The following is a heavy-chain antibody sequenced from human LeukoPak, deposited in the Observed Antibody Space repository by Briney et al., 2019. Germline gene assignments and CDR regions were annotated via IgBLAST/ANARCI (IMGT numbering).Heavy chain of an antibody. D-gene: IGHD2-2*01. CDR3: ARGVVVPAAHCDY. Sequence: SETLSLTCTVSGGSISSGSYYWSWIRQPAGKGLEWIGRIYTSGSTNYNPSLKSRVTISVDTSKNQFSLKLSSVTAADTAVYYCARGVVVPAAHCDYWGQGTLVTVSS. V-gene: IGHV4-61*02. CDR2: IYTSGST. CDR1: GGSISSGSYY. J-gene: IGHJ4*02.